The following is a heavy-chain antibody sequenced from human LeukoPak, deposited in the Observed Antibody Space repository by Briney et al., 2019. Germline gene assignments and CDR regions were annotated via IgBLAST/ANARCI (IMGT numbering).Heavy chain of an antibody. J-gene: IGHJ3*02. CDR2: ISSSSSYT. CDR1: GFTFSDYY. V-gene: IGHV3-11*06. CDR3: AREGNSAFDI. D-gene: IGHD1-7*01. Sequence: GGSLRLSCAASGFTFSDYYMSWIRQAPGKGLEGVSYISSSSSYTNYADSVKGRFTISRDNAKNSLYLQMNSLRAEDTAVYYCAREGNSAFDIWGQGAMVTVSS.